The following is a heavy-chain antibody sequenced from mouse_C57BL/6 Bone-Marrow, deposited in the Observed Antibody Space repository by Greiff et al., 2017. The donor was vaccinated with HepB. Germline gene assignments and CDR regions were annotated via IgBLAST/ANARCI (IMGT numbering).Heavy chain of an antibody. D-gene: IGHD2-1*01. Sequence: QVQLQQSGAELARPGASVKLSCKASGYTFTSYGISWVKQRTGQGLEWIGEIYPRSGNTYYNEKFKGKATLTADKSSSTAYMELRSLTSEDSAVYVCARERIYYGPRGVFDVWGTGTTVTVSS. CDR3: ARERIYYGPRGVFDV. CDR1: GYTFTSYG. CDR2: IYPRSGNT. J-gene: IGHJ1*03. V-gene: IGHV1-81*01.